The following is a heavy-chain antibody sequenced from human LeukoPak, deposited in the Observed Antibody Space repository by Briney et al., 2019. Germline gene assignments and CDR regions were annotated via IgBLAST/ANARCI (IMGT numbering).Heavy chain of an antibody. J-gene: IGHJ5*02. Sequence: PSETLSLTCTVSGGSISSYYWSWIRQPPGKGLEWIGYIYYSGSTNYKPSLKSRVTISVDTSKNQFSLKLSSVTAADTAVYYCARGGYYGSGNDFRFDPWGQGTLLTVSS. D-gene: IGHD3-10*01. V-gene: IGHV4-59*01. CDR1: GGSISSYY. CDR3: ARGGYYGSGNDFRFDP. CDR2: IYYSGST.